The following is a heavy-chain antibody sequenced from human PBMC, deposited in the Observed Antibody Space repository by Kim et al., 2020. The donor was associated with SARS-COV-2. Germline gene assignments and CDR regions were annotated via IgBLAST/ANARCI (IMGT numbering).Heavy chain of an antibody. CDR3: ARETLHCTNGVCYYYYGMDV. J-gene: IGHJ6*02. Sequence: ASVKVSCKASGYTFTSYGISWVRQAPGQGLEWMGWISAYNGNTNYAQKLQGRVTMTTDTSTSTAYMELRSLRSDDTAVYYCARETLHCTNGVCYYYYGMDVWGQGTTVTVSS. D-gene: IGHD2-8*01. V-gene: IGHV1-18*01. CDR2: ISAYNGNT. CDR1: GYTFTSYG.